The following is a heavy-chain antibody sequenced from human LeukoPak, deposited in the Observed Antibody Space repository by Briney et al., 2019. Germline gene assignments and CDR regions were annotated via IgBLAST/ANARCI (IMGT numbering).Heavy chain of an antibody. V-gene: IGHV1-2*04. CDR3: AREIMVRGVIRVYGMDV. Sequence: GASVKVSCKASGYTFTGYYMHWVRQAPGQGLEWMGWINPNSGGTNYAQKFQGWVTMTRDTSISTAYMELSRLRSDDTAVYYCAREIMVRGVIRVYGMDVWGQGTTVTVSS. J-gene: IGHJ6*02. D-gene: IGHD3-10*01. CDR2: INPNSGGT. CDR1: GYTFTGYY.